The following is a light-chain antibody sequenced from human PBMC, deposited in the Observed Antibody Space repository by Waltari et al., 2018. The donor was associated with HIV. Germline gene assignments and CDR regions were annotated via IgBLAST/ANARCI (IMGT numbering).Light chain of an antibody. V-gene: IGKV3-11*01. CDR3: QQRSNWPPIT. J-gene: IGKJ5*01. CDR1: QSSGNY. Sequence: EIILTQSPGTLSLSPVAKATLSCKASQSSGNYLAWYQQKDGQPPRLLIYDASNRAPGIPARFSGSGSGKDFNLTMSGLQSEDFASYYCQQRSNWPPITFGQGTRL. CDR2: DAS.